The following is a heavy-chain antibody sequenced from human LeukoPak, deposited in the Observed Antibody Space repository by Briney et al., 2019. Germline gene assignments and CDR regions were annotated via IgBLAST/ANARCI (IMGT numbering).Heavy chain of an antibody. D-gene: IGHD2-15*01. CDR1: GGTFSSYT. Sequence: GASVKVSCKAPGGTFSSYTISWVRQAPGQGLEWMGRIIPILGIANYAQKFQGRVTITADKSTSTAYMELSSLRSEDTAVYYCASEYCSGGSCYPVDYWGQGTLVTVSS. CDR3: ASEYCSGGSCYPVDY. J-gene: IGHJ4*02. CDR2: IIPILGIA. V-gene: IGHV1-69*02.